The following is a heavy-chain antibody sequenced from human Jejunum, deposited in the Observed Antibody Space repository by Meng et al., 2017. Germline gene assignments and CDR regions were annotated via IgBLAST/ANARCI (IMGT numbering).Heavy chain of an antibody. D-gene: IGHD4-17*01. V-gene: IGHV2-5*02. CDR1: GFSLSTDGVG. J-gene: IGHJ4*02. CDR2: IYWDDAT. Sequence: SGPTLVKPTQTLTLTCTVSGFSLSTDGVGVGWIRQPPGKALEWLALIYWDDATRYSPSLKHRLTITKDTSKNQVVLTMTDMDPVDTARYYCAHKREETTVNYFDFWGQGTLVTVSS. CDR3: AHKREETTVNYFDF.